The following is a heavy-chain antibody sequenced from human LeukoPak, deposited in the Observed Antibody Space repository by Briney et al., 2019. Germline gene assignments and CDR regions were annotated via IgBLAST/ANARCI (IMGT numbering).Heavy chain of an antibody. CDR1: GGSINSYY. J-gene: IGHJ4*02. Sequence: PSETLSLTCTVSGGSINSYYWSWIRQPPGKGLEWIGSVYYNGNANYNPSLKSRVTMSADTSKNHFSLNLTSVTAADTAVYYCAQHCCRDGYNFDSWGQGTLVTVSS. V-gene: IGHV4-59*08. CDR3: AQHCCRDGYNFDS. CDR2: VYYNGNA. D-gene: IGHD5-24*01.